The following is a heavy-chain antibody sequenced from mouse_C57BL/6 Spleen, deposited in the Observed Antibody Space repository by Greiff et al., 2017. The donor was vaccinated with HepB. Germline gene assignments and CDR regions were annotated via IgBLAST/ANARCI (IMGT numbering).Heavy chain of an antibody. CDR2: IYPGDGDT. Sequence: VMLVESGPELVKPGASVKISCKASGYAFSSSWMNWVKQRPGKGLEWIGRIYPGDGDTNYNGKFKGKATLTADKSSSTAYMQLSSLTSEDSAVYFCARNSMVTNYFDYWGQGTTLTVSS. CDR1: GYAFSSSW. J-gene: IGHJ2*01. D-gene: IGHD2-2*01. CDR3: ARNSMVTNYFDY. V-gene: IGHV1-82*01.